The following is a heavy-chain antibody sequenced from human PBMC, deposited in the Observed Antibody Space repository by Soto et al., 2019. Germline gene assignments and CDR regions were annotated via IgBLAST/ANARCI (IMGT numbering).Heavy chain of an antibody. CDR2: IYYTGIT. J-gene: IGHJ4*02. V-gene: IGHV4-59*12. CDR1: GASISNYH. D-gene: IGHD5-12*01. CDR3: AAGGGLPRYY. Sequence: SETLSLTCTVSGASISNYHWTWIRQPPGKGLEWIAYIYYTGITNFNPSLKSRVTISVDRSKNQFSLKLSSVTAADTAVYYCAAGGGLPRYYWGQGTLVTVSS.